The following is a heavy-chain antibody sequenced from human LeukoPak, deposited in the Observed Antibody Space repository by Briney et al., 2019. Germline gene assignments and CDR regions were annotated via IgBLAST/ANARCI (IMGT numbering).Heavy chain of an antibody. Sequence: ASVKVSCKASGYTFTSYDINWVRQATGQGLEWMGWMNPNSGNTGYAQKFQGRVTMTRNTSISTAYMELSSLRAEDTAVYYCARGSSWYDLEGYYYGMDVWGQGTTVTVSS. CDR1: GYTFTSYD. CDR2: MNPNSGNT. V-gene: IGHV1-8*01. D-gene: IGHD6-13*01. J-gene: IGHJ6*02. CDR3: ARGSSWYDLEGYYYGMDV.